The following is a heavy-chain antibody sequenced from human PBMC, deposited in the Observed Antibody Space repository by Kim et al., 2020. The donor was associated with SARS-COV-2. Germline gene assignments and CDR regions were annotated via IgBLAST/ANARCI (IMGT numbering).Heavy chain of an antibody. V-gene: IGHV1-3*01. J-gene: IGHJ4*02. D-gene: IGHD4-17*01. CDR3: ARALGLRSQADY. Sequence: KYSEKFQGRVTITRDTSASTAYMELSNLISEDTAIYYCARALGLRSQADYWGQGTLVTVSS.